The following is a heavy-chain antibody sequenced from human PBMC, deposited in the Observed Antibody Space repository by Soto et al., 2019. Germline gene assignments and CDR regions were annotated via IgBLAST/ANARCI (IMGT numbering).Heavy chain of an antibody. CDR3: ARVRGVVVPAAIGYYYYGMDV. Sequence: AVKVSCKTSGGTFSSYAISWLRQAPGQGLEWMGGIIPIFGTANYAQKFQGRVTITADESTSTAYMELSSLRSEDTAVYYCARVRGVVVPAAIGYYYYGMDVWGQGTTVTVSS. CDR1: GGTFSSYA. J-gene: IGHJ6*02. D-gene: IGHD2-2*01. V-gene: IGHV1-69*01. CDR2: IIPIFGTA.